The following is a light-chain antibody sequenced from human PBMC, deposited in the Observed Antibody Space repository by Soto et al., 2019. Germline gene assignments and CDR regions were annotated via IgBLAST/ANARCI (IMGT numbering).Light chain of an antibody. Sequence: EIVLTQTPLSLSVSPGQPASIFYKSSESLLHGDGKTYLFWHFQKPGQHPQPLIYEVSNRHSGVPGRFSSSGSGKDFILKISRVEAEDVGVYYCLQTVRPPIFTFGPGTKVDI. J-gene: IGKJ3*01. CDR1: ESLLHGDGKTY. CDR2: EVS. CDR3: LQTVRPPIFT. V-gene: IGKV2D-29*01.